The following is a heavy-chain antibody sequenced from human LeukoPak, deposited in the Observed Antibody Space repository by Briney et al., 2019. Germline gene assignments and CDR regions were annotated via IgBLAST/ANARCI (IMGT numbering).Heavy chain of an antibody. D-gene: IGHD2-15*01. J-gene: IGHJ5*02. Sequence: ASVKVSCKASGYTFSNYGVTWLRQAPGQGLEWMGWISAFNGDTNYAQKFQGRVTMTTETSTTTAYMALRSLRSDDTAVYYCARASATQANWFDPWGQGTLVTVSS. CDR1: GYTFSNYG. V-gene: IGHV1-18*01. CDR3: ARASATQANWFDP. CDR2: ISAFNGDT.